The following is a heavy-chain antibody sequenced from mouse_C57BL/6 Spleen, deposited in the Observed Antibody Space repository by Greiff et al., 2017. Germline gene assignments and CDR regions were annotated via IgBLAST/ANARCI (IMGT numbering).Heavy chain of an antibody. CDR2: IDPSDSYT. CDR3: ARNSLRAY. J-gene: IGHJ3*01. CDR1: GYTFTSYW. Sequence: VQLQQPGAELVKPGASVKLSCKASGYTFTSYWMQWVKQRPGQGLEWIGEIDPSDSYTNYNQKFKGKATLTVDTSSSTAYMQLSSLTSEDSAVYYCARNSLRAYWGQGTLVTVSA. D-gene: IGHD1-1*01. V-gene: IGHV1-50*01.